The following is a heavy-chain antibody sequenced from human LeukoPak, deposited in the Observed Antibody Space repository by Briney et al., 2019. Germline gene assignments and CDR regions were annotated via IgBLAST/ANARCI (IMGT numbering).Heavy chain of an antibody. CDR2: INLNSGGT. D-gene: IGHD3-16*01. CDR1: GYTFTGFY. Sequence: GASVKVSCKASGYTFTGFYLHWVRQAPGQGLEWMGWINLNSGGTNYAQKFQGRVTMTRDTSISTAYMELSSLRSDDTAVYYCARDRGPEWWGSFDYWGQGSLVTVSS. J-gene: IGHJ4*02. V-gene: IGHV1-2*02. CDR3: ARDRGPEWWGSFDY.